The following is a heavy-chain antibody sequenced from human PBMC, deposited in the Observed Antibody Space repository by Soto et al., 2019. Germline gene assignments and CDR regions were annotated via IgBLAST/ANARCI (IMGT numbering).Heavy chain of an antibody. CDR1: GVSFNNNG. J-gene: IGHJ6*02. V-gene: IGHV1-69*01. D-gene: IGHD3-10*01. CDR3: ARVLYYGSGSYSPYGMDV. Sequence: QVQLVQSGAEVKKPGSSVKVSCKTSGVSFNNNGIGWVRQAPGHGLEWMGGVSPPFRTSNYAGKFQGRISITADASTSTVNMELSSLKSEDTAQYYCARVLYYGSGSYSPYGMDVWGQGTTVTVSS. CDR2: VSPPFRTS.